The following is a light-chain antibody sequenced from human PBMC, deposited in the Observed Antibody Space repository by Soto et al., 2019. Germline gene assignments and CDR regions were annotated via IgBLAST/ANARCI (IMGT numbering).Light chain of an antibody. CDR1: NSNIGAGYD. CDR2: GNN. CDR3: SSYTSSSTLV. Sequence: QSVLTQPPSVSGAPGQRVTISCTGSNSNIGAGYDVHWYQQLPGIAPKLLIYGNNIRPSGVPDRFSGSKSGTSASLTITGLQAEDEADYYCSSYTSSSTLVFGTGTKVTVL. J-gene: IGLJ1*01. V-gene: IGLV1-40*01.